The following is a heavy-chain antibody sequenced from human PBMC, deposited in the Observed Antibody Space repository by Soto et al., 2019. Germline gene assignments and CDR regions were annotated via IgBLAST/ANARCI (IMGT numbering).Heavy chain of an antibody. CDR1: GFSLTTPGMC. J-gene: IGHJ5*02. V-gene: IGHV2-70*01. CDR2: IDWDENK. D-gene: IGHD2-8*01. Sequence: SGPTLVNPTQTLTLTCTFSGFSLTTPGMCVSWIRQPPGKALEWLALIDWDENKYYSTSLKTRLTISKDTSKNQVVLAMSNMDPVDTATYYWTRILRMDLWDWFDHWGQGALVTVSS. CDR3: TRILRMDLWDWFDH.